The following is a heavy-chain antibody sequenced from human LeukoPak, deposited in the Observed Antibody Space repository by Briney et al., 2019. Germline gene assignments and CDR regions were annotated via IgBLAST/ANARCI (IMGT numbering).Heavy chain of an antibody. V-gene: IGHV3-21*01. D-gene: IGHD3-9*01. CDR1: GFTFSSYG. CDR2: ISSSSSYI. J-gene: IGHJ4*02. Sequence: PGRSLRLSCAASGFTFSSYGMHWVRQAPGKGLEWVSSISSSSSYIYYADSVKGRFTISRDNAKNSLYLQMNSLRAEDTAVYYCARDPSSYYDILTGYYTSDYWGQGTLVTVSS. CDR3: ARDPSSYYDILTGYYTSDY.